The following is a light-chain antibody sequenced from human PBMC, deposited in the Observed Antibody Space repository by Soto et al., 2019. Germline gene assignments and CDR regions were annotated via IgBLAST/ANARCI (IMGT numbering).Light chain of an antibody. J-gene: IGKJ5*01. Sequence: EIVLTQSPASLSLSPGERATLSCRAGQSVSSYLAWYQQKPGQAPRLLIYEASNRATGIPARFSGSGSGTDFTLTISSLEAEDVAVYFCQQRGGWPITFGQGTRLEIK. CDR1: QSVSSY. V-gene: IGKV3-11*01. CDR3: QQRGGWPIT. CDR2: EAS.